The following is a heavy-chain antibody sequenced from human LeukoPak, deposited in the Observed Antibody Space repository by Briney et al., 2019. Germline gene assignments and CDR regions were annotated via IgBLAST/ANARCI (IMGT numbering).Heavy chain of an antibody. J-gene: IGHJ3*02. CDR2: IYSGGST. CDR3: ARDDEGAFDI. Sequence: GGSLRLSCAASGFTFSSYGMSWVRQAPGKGLEWVSVIYSGGSTYYADSVKGRFTISRDNSKNTLYLQMNSLRAEDTAVYYCARDDEGAFDIWGQGTMVTVSS. V-gene: IGHV3-66*01. CDR1: GFTFSSYG.